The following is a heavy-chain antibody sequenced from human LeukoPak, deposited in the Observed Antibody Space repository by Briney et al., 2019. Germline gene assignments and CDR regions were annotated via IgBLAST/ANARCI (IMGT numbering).Heavy chain of an antibody. J-gene: IGHJ4*02. CDR1: GGSISSYY. Sequence: SETLSLTCTVSGGSISSYYWSWIRQPPGKGLEWIGYIYYSGSTNYNPSLKSRVTISVDTSKNQFSLKLSSMTAADTAVYYCARQEYSSSSFDYWGQGTLVTVSS. CDR3: ARQEYSSSSFDY. V-gene: IGHV4-59*01. CDR2: IYYSGST. D-gene: IGHD6-6*01.